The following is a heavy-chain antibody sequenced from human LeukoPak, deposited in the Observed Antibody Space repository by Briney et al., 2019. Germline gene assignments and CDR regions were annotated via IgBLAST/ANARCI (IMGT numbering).Heavy chain of an antibody. CDR2: IYYTGST. Sequence: PSETLSLTCTVSGGSISSYYWSWIRQSPGNGLGWIGYIYYTGSTNYNPSLKSRVTISVDMSKNQFSLKLGSVIAADTAVYYCARGRDSSGYYSAYYYYMDVWGKGTTVTVSS. J-gene: IGHJ6*03. CDR3: ARGRDSSGYYSAYYYYMDV. V-gene: IGHV4-59*08. D-gene: IGHD3-22*01. CDR1: GGSISSYY.